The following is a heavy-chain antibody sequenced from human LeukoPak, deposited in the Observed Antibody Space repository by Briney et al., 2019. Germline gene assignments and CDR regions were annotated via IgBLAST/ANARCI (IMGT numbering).Heavy chain of an antibody. CDR1: GFTFSNHW. J-gene: IGHJ4*02. Sequence: GGSLRLSCEASGFTFSNHWMHWVRQAPGKGLVRVSVISKDGSTSIYADSVRGRLTISRDNAKNTLYLQMNSLRVEDTSVYYCAKGGGEWLSYFDYWGQGTLVTVSS. V-gene: IGHV3-74*01. CDR3: AKGGGEWLSYFDY. D-gene: IGHD3-3*01. CDR2: ISKDGSTS.